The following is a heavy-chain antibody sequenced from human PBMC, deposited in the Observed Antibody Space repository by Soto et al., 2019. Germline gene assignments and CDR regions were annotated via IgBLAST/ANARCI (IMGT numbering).Heavy chain of an antibody. CDR2: ISYDGSNK. CDR3: AREGGYSYGRRFDY. D-gene: IGHD5-18*01. V-gene: IGHV3-30-3*01. Sequence: QVQLVESGGGVVQPGRSLRLSCAASGFTFSSYAMHWVRQAPGKGLEWVAVISYDGSNKYYADSVKGRFTISRDNSKNTLYLQMNSLRAEDTAVYYCAREGGYSYGRRFDYWGQGTLVTVSS. CDR1: GFTFSSYA. J-gene: IGHJ4*02.